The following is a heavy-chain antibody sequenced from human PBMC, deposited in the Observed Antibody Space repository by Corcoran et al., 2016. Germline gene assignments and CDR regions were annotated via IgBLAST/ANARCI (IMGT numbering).Heavy chain of an antibody. Sequence: QVQLQQWGAGLLKPSETLSLTCAVYGGSFSGYYWSWIRQPPGKGLEWIGEINHSGSTNYNPSLKSRVTISVDTSKNQFSLKLSSVTAADTAVYYCARLPGYSSSWYRGAVDYWGQGTLVTVSS. CDR2: INHSGST. CDR1: GGSFSGYY. J-gene: IGHJ4*02. V-gene: IGHV4-34*01. CDR3: ARLPGYSSSWYRGAVDY. D-gene: IGHD6-13*01.